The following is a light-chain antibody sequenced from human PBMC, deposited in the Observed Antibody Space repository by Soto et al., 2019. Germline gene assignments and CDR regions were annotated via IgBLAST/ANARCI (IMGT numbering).Light chain of an antibody. CDR1: QSGSTN. J-gene: IGKJ1*01. V-gene: IGKV3-15*01. CDR2: EAS. Sequence: EIVLTQSPANLSLSPGERATLSCTASQSGSTNLAWYQQKPGQAPRLLFYEASTRATGVPARFSGRGFGTDCTLTISSLQTEDVAVYYCQQNNQWPWTFGQGTKVDIK. CDR3: QQNNQWPWT.